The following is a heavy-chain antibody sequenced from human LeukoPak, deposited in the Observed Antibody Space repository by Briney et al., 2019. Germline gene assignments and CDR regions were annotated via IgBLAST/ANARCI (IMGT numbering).Heavy chain of an antibody. CDR1: GGSFSGYY. V-gene: IGHV4-34*01. CDR3: ARERAYYDFWSGYYSPYYYYYMDV. Sequence: SETLSLTCAAYGGSFSGYYWSWIRQPPGKGLEWIGEINHSGSTNYNPSLKSRVTISVDTSKNQFSLKLSSVTAADTAVYYCARERAYYDFWSGYYSPYYYYYMDVWGKGTTVTVSS. D-gene: IGHD3-3*01. CDR2: INHSGST. J-gene: IGHJ6*03.